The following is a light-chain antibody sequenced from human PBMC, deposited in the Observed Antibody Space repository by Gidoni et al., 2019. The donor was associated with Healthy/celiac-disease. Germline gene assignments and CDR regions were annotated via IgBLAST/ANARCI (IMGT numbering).Light chain of an antibody. CDR3: QQSYSTPPI. CDR2: AAS. J-gene: IGKJ4*01. V-gene: IGKV1-39*01. Sequence: DIQMTQSPSSLSASVGDRVTITCRASQSISSYLNWYQQKPGKAPKLLIYAASSLQSGVPSRCSGSGSGTDFTLTISSLQPEDFATYYCQQSYSTPPIFGGGTKVEIK. CDR1: QSISSY.